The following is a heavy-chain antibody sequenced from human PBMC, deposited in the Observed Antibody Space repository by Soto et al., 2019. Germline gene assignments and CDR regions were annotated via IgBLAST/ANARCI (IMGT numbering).Heavy chain of an antibody. CDR3: ARTALGIAAAGTPANWFDP. Sequence: QVQLVQSGAEVKKPGASVKVSCKASGYTFTSYAMHWVRQAPGQRLEWMGWINAGNGNTKYSQKFQGRVPITRDTSASTAYMELSSLRSEDTAVYYCARTALGIAAAGTPANWFDPWGQGTLVTVSS. CDR1: GYTFTSYA. D-gene: IGHD6-13*01. CDR2: INAGNGNT. V-gene: IGHV1-3*01. J-gene: IGHJ5*02.